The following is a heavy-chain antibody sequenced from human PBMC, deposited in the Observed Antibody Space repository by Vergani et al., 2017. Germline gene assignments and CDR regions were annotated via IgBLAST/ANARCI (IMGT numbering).Heavy chain of an antibody. CDR1: GFTFSSYS. D-gene: IGHD3-10*01. J-gene: IGHJ4*02. CDR2: ISSSSSYI. CDR3: AKDTFPYGSGSYLGLGY. Sequence: EVQLLESGGGLVQPGGSLRLSCAASGFTFSSYSMNWVRQAPGKGLEWVSSISSSSSYIYYADSVKGRFTISRDNAKNSLYLQMNSLRAEDTAVYYCAKDTFPYGSGSYLGLGYWGQGTLVTVSS. V-gene: IGHV3-21*01.